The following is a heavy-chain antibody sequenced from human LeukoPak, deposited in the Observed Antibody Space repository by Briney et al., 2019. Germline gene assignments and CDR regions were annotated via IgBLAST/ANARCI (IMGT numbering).Heavy chain of an antibody. CDR2: ISSTSSYI. V-gene: IGHV3-21*01. CDR1: GFTFSTYS. CDR3: ARASIAVAAGLQY. D-gene: IGHD6-19*01. Sequence: GSLRLSCAASGFTFSTYSMNWVRQAPGKGLEWVSSISSTSSYIYYADSVKGRFTISRDNAKNSMYLQMNSLRAEDTAVYYCARASIAVAAGLQYWGQGTLVTVSS. J-gene: IGHJ4*02.